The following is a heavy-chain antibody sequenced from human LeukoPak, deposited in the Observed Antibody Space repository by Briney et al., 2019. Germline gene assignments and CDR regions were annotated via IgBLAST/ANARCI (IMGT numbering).Heavy chain of an antibody. J-gene: IGHJ3*02. CDR2: IYHSGST. CDR1: GGSISSGGYY. CDR3: ARTSGSYAFDI. V-gene: IGHV4-30-2*01. D-gene: IGHD1-26*01. Sequence: SQTLSLTCTVSGGSISSGGYYWSWIRQPPGKGLEWIGYIYHSGSTYYNPSLKSRVTISVDRSKNQFSLKLSSVTAADTAVYYCARTSGSYAFDIWGQGTMVTVSS.